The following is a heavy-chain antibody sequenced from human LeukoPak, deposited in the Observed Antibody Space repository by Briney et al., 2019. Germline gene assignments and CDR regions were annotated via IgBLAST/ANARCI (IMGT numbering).Heavy chain of an antibody. CDR2: IYYTGSA. V-gene: IGHV4-30-4*01. D-gene: IGHD3-22*01. J-gene: IGHJ4*02. CDR3: ARHNYDSRGYLTYLFDY. CDR1: GHSISSGDYY. Sequence: MPSETLSLTCTVSGHSISSGDYYWDWVRQTPGQGPEWIGYIYYTGSAYYNPSLKSRVTMSVDTSRNQFSLTLTSVTAADTAVYYCARHNYDSRGYLTYLFDYWARGPLFTVSS.